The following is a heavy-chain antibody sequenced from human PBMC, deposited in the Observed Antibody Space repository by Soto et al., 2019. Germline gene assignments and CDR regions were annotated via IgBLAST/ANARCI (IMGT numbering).Heavy chain of an antibody. J-gene: IGHJ4*02. Sequence: SEPLSLTCTVSGGSISSGGYYWSWIRQHPGKGLEWIGYIYYSGSTYYNPSLKSRVTISVDTSKNQFSLKLNSVTAADTAVYYCARQRFYCSGGSCYHCFFDYGGQGPLVTVS. D-gene: IGHD2-15*01. V-gene: IGHV4-30-4*01. CDR3: ARQRFYCSGGSCYHCFFDY. CDR1: GGSISSGGYY. CDR2: IYYSGST.